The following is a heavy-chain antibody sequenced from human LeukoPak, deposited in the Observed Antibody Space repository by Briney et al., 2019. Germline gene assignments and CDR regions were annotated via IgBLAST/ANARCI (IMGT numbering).Heavy chain of an antibody. V-gene: IGHV3-21*01. J-gene: IGHJ4*02. CDR1: GFTFSSYW. Sequence: NPGGSLRLSCAASGFTFSSYWMHWVRQAPGKGLEWVSSISSSSSYIYYADSVKGRFTISRDNAKNSLYLQMNSLRAEDTAVYYCARDALGYCSGGSCYSWYWGQGTLVTVSS. CDR3: ARDALGYCSGGSCYSWY. CDR2: ISSSSSYI. D-gene: IGHD2-15*01.